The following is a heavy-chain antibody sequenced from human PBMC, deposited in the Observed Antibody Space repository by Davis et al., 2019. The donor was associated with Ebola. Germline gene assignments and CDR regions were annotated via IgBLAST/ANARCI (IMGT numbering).Heavy chain of an antibody. CDR3: ARQGWSGYSLRHWLDP. CDR1: GGSIISSSSY. D-gene: IGHD3-3*01. J-gene: IGHJ5*02. CDR2: IYYSGIT. Sequence: SETLSLTCTVSGGSIISSSSYWGWIRQPSRKGLEWIGSIYYSGITYYNPSLKSRVTISVDTSKNQFSLKLRSVTAADTAVYYCARQGWSGYSLRHWLDPWGRGTLVIVSS. V-gene: IGHV4-39*01.